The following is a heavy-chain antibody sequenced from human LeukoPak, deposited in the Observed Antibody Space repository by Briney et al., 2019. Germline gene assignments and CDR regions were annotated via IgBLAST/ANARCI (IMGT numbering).Heavy chain of an antibody. J-gene: IGHJ3*02. CDR3: ATAQQLVTSDAFDI. V-gene: IGHV1-2*02. CDR1: GYTFTGYY. Sequence: GASVKVSCKASGYTFTGYYMHWVRQAPGQGLEWMGWINPNSGGTNYAQKFQGRVTMTRDTSISTAYMELSRLRSDDTAVYYCATAQQLVTSDAFDIWGQGTMVTVSS. D-gene: IGHD6-13*01. CDR2: INPNSGGT.